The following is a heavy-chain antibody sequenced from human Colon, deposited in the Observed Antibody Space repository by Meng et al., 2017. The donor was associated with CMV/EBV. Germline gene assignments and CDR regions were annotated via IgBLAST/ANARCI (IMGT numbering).Heavy chain of an antibody. V-gene: IGHV4-38-2*01. D-gene: IGHD2-2*01. CDR3: ARGMPQNYLDQ. Sequence: SQTLSLTCAVSGFSITSGYCWAWIRQSPGKGLAWIGTVSHSGRTFYEPSLRSRITLSLDRSKNHFSLDLSSVTVADTAIYFCARGMPQNYLDQWGQGTLVTVSS. CDR2: VSHSGRT. CDR1: GFSITSGYC. J-gene: IGHJ4*02.